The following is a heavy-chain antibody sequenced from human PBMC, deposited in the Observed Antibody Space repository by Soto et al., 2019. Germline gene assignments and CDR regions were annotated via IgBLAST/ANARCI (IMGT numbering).Heavy chain of an antibody. CDR2: IWYDGSNK. D-gene: IGHD2-2*02. CDR1: GFTFSRYG. J-gene: IGHJ5*02. CDR3: ARDCDTVPAAISWFDP. V-gene: IGHV3-33*01. Sequence: QVQLVESGGGVVQPGRSLRLSCAASGFTFSRYGMHWVRQAPGKGLEWVAVIWYDGSNKYYADSVRGRFTISRDNSKNTLYLQMNSLRAEDTAVYYCARDCDTVPAAISWFDPWGQGTLVTVSS.